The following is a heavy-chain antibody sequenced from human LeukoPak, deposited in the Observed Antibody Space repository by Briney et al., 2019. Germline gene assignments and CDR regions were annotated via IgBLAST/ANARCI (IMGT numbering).Heavy chain of an antibody. V-gene: IGHV4-59*08. CDR3: AGGNYYGSGSYYNVLEY. Sequence: SETLSLTCAVCGGSFSGYYWSWIRQPPGKGLEGIGYIYYSGSTNYNPSLKSRVTMSVDTSKNQFSLKLSSVTAADTAVYYCAGGNYYGSGSYYNVLEYWGQGTLVTVSS. CDR2: IYYSGST. D-gene: IGHD3-10*01. J-gene: IGHJ4*02. CDR1: GGSFSGYY.